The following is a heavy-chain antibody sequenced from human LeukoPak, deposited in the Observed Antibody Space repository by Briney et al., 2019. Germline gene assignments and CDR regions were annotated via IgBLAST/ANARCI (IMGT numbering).Heavy chain of an antibody. D-gene: IGHD2/OR15-2a*01. J-gene: IGHJ4*02. CDR2: LSSSSSYI. Sequence: GGSLRLSCAASGFTFSSYSMNWVRQAPGKGLEWVSSLSSSSSYIDYADSVKGRFTISRDNAKNSLYLQMNSLRAEDTAVYYCVRGCNRASCPYYFDSWAQGTLVTVSS. V-gene: IGHV3-21*01. CDR3: VRGCNRASCPYYFDS. CDR1: GFTFSSYS.